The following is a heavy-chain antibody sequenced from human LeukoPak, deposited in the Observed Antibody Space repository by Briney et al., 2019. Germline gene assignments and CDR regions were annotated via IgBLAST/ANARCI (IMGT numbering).Heavy chain of an antibody. Sequence: GASLQISSKGPGSRFTSYWIGWVRQLPGKGLEWMGIIYPDDSDTRYSPSFQGQVTISADKSISTASLQWTSLKVSDTAMYYCARAIMYYYDSSGSKGYYFDYWGQGTLVTVSS. CDR3: ARAIMYYYDSSGSKGYYFDY. V-gene: IGHV5-51*01. CDR1: GSRFTSYW. D-gene: IGHD3-22*01. CDR2: IYPDDSDT. J-gene: IGHJ4*02.